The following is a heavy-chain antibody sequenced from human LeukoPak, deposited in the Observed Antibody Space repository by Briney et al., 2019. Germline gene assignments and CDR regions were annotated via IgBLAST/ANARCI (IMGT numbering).Heavy chain of an antibody. D-gene: IGHD3-10*01. J-gene: IGHJ4*02. Sequence: SGGSLRLSCAASGFTFSSYNMNWVRQAPGKGLEWVSSISSSSSYMYYADSVKGRFTISRDNAKNSLYLQMNSLRAEDTAVYYCARGMYYYGSGSSFDNWGQGTLVTVSS. CDR3: ARGMYYYGSGSSFDN. CDR1: GFTFSSYN. V-gene: IGHV3-21*01. CDR2: ISSSSSYM.